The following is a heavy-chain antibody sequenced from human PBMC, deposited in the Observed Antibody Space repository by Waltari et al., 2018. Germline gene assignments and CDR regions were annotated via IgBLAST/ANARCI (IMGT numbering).Heavy chain of an antibody. D-gene: IGHD6-19*01. V-gene: IGHV1-2*06. CDR2: INPNSGGT. Sequence: QVQLVQSGAEVKKPGASVKVSCKASGYTFTGYYMHWVRQAPGQGLEWMGRINPNSGGTNYAQKFQGRVTMTRDTSISTAYMELSRLRSDDTAVYYCARPGSYSSGWGGYFDYWGQGTLVTVSS. CDR1: GYTFTGYY. J-gene: IGHJ4*02. CDR3: ARPGSYSSGWGGYFDY.